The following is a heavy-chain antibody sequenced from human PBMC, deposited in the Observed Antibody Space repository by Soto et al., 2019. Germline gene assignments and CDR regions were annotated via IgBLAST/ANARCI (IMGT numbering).Heavy chain of an antibody. J-gene: IGHJ4*02. D-gene: IGHD3-3*01. Sequence: EVQLLESGGGVVQPGGSLRLSCAASGFTFSSYAMSWVRQAPGKGMEWVSAMSGSGGSTYYADSVKGRFTISRDNSKNTLYLQMNRLRAEDTAVYYCAKDPPADFCGTGYFDYWGQGTLVTVAS. CDR1: GFTFSSYA. V-gene: IGHV3-23*01. CDR2: MSGSGGST. CDR3: AKDPPADFCGTGYFDY.